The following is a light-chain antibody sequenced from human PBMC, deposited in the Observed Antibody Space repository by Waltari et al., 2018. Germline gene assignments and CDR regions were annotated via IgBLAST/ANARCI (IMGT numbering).Light chain of an antibody. CDR3: QHYYSIPYS. V-gene: IGKV1-NL1*01. CDR2: EAS. Sequence: DIQMTPSPSSLSASVGDRVPITCRASQGITNDLAWYQQKPGETPKLLIYEASSVQSGIPSRFSGSGSGTDFTLTISSLQSEDFATYYCQHYYSIPYSFGQGTKVEIK. CDR1: QGITND. J-gene: IGKJ2*03.